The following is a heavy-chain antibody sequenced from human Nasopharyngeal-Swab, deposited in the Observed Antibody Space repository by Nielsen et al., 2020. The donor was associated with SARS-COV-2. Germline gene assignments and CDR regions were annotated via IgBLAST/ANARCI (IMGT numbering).Heavy chain of an antibody. Sequence: SETLSLTCTVSGGSISSGGYYWSWMRQHPGKGLEWIGYIYYSGSTYYNPSLKSRVTISVDTSKNQFSLKLSSVTAADTAVYYCARDNGWLPYYFDYWGQGTLVTVSS. D-gene: IGHD5-12*01. CDR1: GGSISSGGYY. J-gene: IGHJ4*02. CDR3: ARDNGWLPYYFDY. V-gene: IGHV4-31*03. CDR2: IYYSGST.